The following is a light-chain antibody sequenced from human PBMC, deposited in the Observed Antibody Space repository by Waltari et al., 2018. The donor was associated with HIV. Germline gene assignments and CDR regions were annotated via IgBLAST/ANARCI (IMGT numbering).Light chain of an antibody. CDR1: NYNVGMNS. V-gene: IGLV1-44*01. CDR3: AVWDDSVSGEVV. Sequence: QSVLTQPPSASGTPGERVTISCSGRNYNVGMNSVNWYRQVPGTAPKVLTYNNNQRPSAVPDRFAGSQSGNTAALAISGLRAEDEADYYCAVWDDSVSGEVVFGAGTKLTVL. J-gene: IGLJ2*01. CDR2: NNN.